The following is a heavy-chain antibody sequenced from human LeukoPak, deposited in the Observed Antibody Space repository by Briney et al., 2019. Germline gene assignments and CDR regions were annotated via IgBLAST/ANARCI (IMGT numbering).Heavy chain of an antibody. CDR1: GFPFQDSG. CDR3: ARQTTGYVYCFDY. J-gene: IGHJ4*02. D-gene: IGHD2-2*01. CDR2: INWDGDTT. V-gene: IGHV3-20*04. Sequence: GGSLRLSCAASGFPFQDSGLSWVRQAPGKGLEWISGINWDGDTTVYADSVKGRFTISRDNAKNSLYLQMNSLRADDTAFYYCARQTTGYVYCFDYWGQGTLVTVSS.